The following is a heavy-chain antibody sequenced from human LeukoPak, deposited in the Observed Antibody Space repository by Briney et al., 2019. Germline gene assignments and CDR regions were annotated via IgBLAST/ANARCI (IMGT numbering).Heavy chain of an antibody. V-gene: IGHV5-51*01. Sequence: GESLKISFKGSGYRFTSYWIGWVRQMPGKGVEWMGIIHPGNSETRYSPSFQGQVTFSVDRSITTAYLQWSSLKASDTAIYYCARQADGDKPRDYWGQGTLVTVSS. CDR2: IHPGNSET. CDR3: ARQADGDKPRDY. CDR1: GYRFTSYW. D-gene: IGHD5-24*01. J-gene: IGHJ4*02.